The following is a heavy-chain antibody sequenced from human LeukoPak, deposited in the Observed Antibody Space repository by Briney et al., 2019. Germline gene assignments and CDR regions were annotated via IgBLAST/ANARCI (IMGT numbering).Heavy chain of an antibody. Sequence: ASVKVSCKASGGTLSSYAISWGRQAPGQGLEWMGGIIPIFGTANYAQKFQGRVTITTDESTSTAYMELSSLRSENTAVYYCARGIRYYYCSGKNYYYYIDVWGKGTTVTVSS. V-gene: IGHV1-69*05. CDR3: ARGIRYYYCSGKNYYYYIDV. CDR2: IIPIFGTA. D-gene: IGHD3-10*01. CDR1: GGTLSSYA. J-gene: IGHJ6*03.